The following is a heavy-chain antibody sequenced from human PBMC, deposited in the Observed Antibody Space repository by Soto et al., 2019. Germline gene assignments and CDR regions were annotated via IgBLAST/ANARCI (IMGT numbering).Heavy chain of an antibody. Sequence: SETLSLTCAVDGGSFSGYYWSWIRQPPGKGLEWIGEINHSGSTNYNPSLKSRVTISVDTSKNQFSLKLSSVTAADTAVYYCAREGAYCGGDCYSKFFDYWGQGTLVTVSS. CDR1: GGSFSGYY. D-gene: IGHD2-21*01. CDR2: INHSGST. V-gene: IGHV4-34*01. J-gene: IGHJ4*02. CDR3: AREGAYCGGDCYSKFFDY.